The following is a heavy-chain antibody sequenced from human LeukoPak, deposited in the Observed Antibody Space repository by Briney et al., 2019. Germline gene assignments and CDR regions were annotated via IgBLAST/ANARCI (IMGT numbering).Heavy chain of an antibody. CDR3: ARDPTYYYYYMDV. Sequence: GFLRLSCAASGFTFSSYWMSWVRQAPGKGLEWVANIKQDGSEKYYVDSVKGRFTISRDNAKNSLYLQMNSLRAEDTAVYYCARDPTYYYYYMDVWGKGTTVTVSS. CDR2: IKQDGSEK. V-gene: IGHV3-7*01. CDR1: GFTFSSYW. J-gene: IGHJ6*03.